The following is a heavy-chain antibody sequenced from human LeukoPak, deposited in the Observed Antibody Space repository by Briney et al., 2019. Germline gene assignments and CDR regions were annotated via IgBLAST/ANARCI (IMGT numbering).Heavy chain of an antibody. CDR1: GFTFSNAW. Sequence: GSLRLSCAASGFTFSNAWMSWVRQAPGKGLEWIGEINHSGSTDYNPSLKSRVTISVDTSKNQFSLKLSSVTAANTAVYYCARGRDSYGLEYFDYWGQGTLVTVSS. V-gene: IGHV4-34*01. CDR2: INHSGST. J-gene: IGHJ4*02. D-gene: IGHD5-18*01. CDR3: ARGRDSYGLEYFDY.